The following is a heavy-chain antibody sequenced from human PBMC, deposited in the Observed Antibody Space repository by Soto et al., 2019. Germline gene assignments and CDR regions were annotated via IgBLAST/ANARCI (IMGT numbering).Heavy chain of an antibody. CDR3: ARETLGGILTGFKDYGMDV. Sequence: EVQLVESGGGLVKPGGSLRLSCAASGFTFSSYSMNWVRQAPGKGLEWVSSISSSSSYIYYADSVKGRFTISRDNAKNSLYLHMNSLRAEDTAVYYCARETLGGILTGFKDYGMDVWGQGTTVTVSS. CDR2: ISSSSSYI. V-gene: IGHV3-21*01. D-gene: IGHD3-9*01. J-gene: IGHJ6*02. CDR1: GFTFSSYS.